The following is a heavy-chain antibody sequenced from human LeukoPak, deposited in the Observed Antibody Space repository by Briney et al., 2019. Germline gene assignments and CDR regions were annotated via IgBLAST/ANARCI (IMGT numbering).Heavy chain of an antibody. CDR3: ARTGNPATGDY. D-gene: IGHD1-1*01. V-gene: IGHV3-21*04. J-gene: IGHJ4*02. CDR1: GFTFSSYS. Sequence: GGSLRLSCAASGFTFSSYSMNWVRQAPGKGLEWVSSISSSSSYIYYADSVKGRFTISRDNSKNTLYLQMNSLRAEDTAVYYCARTGNPATGDYWGQGTLVTVSS. CDR2: ISSSSSYI.